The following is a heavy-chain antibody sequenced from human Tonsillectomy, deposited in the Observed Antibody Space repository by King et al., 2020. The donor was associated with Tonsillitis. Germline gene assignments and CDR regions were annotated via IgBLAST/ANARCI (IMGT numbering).Heavy chain of an antibody. J-gene: IGHJ4*02. D-gene: IGHD1-26*01. V-gene: IGHV3-30*04. CDR1: GFTFSNYA. Sequence: VQLVESGGGVVQPGGSLRLSCADSGFTFSNYAMHWIRQAPGKGLEWVAVISYDGNNKYYVESVKGRFTISRDNSKTTLYLQMNSLRAEDTAVYYCARGESGTYYAYWGQGTLVTVSS. CDR2: ISYDGNNK. CDR3: ARGESGTYYAY.